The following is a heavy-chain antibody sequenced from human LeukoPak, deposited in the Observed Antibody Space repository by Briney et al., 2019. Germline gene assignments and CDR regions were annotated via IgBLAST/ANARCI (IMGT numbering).Heavy chain of an antibody. D-gene: IGHD6-19*01. V-gene: IGHV3-64D*06. Sequence: GGSLRNSCSASGFSFSSYALHWVRQAPGKGLEYVSAISSNGGSTYYADSVKGRFTISRDNSKNTLYLQMSSLRAEDTAVYYCVKDRYSSGWDVGDYWGQGSDVAVSS. CDR1: GFSFSSYA. CDR3: VKDRYSSGWDVGDY. J-gene: IGHJ4*02. CDR2: ISSNGGST.